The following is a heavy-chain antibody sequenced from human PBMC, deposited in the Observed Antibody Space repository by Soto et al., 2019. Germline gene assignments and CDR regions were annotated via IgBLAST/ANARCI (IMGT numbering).Heavy chain of an antibody. CDR3: ARCWDGLDV. CDR2: LYYDGSA. V-gene: IGHV4-61*01. Sequence: SETLSLTCTVSGGSVKSDHCWTWIRLPPGKGPEWIGYLYYDGSAYYNPSLKSRVVISVDTSKNQFSLKMTSVTTADTAVYYCARCWDGLDVWGQGTTVTVSS. J-gene: IGHJ6*02. D-gene: IGHD3-16*01. CDR1: GGSVKSDHC.